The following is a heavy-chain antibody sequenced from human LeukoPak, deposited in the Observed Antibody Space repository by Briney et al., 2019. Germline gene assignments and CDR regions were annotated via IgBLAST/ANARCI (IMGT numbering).Heavy chain of an antibody. CDR2: INPSGGST. D-gene: IGHD3-22*01. J-gene: IGHJ3*02. V-gene: IGHV1-46*01. Sequence: ASVKVSCKASGYTFTSYYMHWVRQAPGQGLEWKGIINPSGGSTSYAQKFQGRVTMTRDTSTSTVYMELSSLRSEDTAVYYCARVKPNYYDSSAYGTFDIWGQGTMVTVSS. CDR1: GYTFTSYY. CDR3: ARVKPNYYDSSAYGTFDI.